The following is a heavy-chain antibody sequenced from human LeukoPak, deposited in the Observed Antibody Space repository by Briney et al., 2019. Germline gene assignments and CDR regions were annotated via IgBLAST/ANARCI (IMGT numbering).Heavy chain of an antibody. CDR2: INPNSGGT. D-gene: IGHD1-26*01. Sequence: GASVKVSCKASGYTFTGYYMHWVRQAPGQGLEWMGWINPNSGGTNYAQKFQGRVTMTRDTSISTAYMELTRLRSDDTAVYYCARVLGSGSKNDYWGQGTLVTVSS. J-gene: IGHJ4*02. CDR1: GYTFTGYY. V-gene: IGHV1-2*02. CDR3: ARVLGSGSKNDY.